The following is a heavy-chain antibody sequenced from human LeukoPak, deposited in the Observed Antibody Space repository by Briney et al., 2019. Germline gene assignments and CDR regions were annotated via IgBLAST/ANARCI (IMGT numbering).Heavy chain of an antibody. J-gene: IGHJ5*02. D-gene: IGHD3-9*01. CDR2: INHSGST. V-gene: IGHV4-34*01. Sequence: SETLSLTCAVYGGSFSGYYWSWIRQPPGKGLEWIGEINHSGSTNYNPSLKSRVTISVDTSKNQFSLKLSSVTAADTAVYYCARGLLRYFDWSYNWFDPWGQGTLVTVSS. CDR1: GGSFSGYY. CDR3: ARGLLRYFDWSYNWFDP.